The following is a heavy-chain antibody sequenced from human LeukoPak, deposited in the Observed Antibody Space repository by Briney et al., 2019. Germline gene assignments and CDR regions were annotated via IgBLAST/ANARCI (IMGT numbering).Heavy chain of an antibody. V-gene: IGHV5-51*01. J-gene: IGHJ4*02. CDR1: GYSFTSYW. CDR2: IYPGDSDT. Sequence: GESLKISCKGSGYSFTSYWIAWVRQMPGKGLEWMGIIYPGDSDTRYSPSFQGQVTISADKSISTAYLQWSSLKASDTAMYYCARRGDGYNRRYYFDYWGQGTLVTVSS. CDR3: ARRGDGYNRRYYFDY. D-gene: IGHD5-24*01.